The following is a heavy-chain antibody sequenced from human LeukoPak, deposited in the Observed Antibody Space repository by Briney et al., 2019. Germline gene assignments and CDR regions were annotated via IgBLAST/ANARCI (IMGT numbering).Heavy chain of an antibody. CDR3: ARGNGFDWRSFDD. D-gene: IGHD5-12*01. CDR1: GFTFSDHY. Sequence: GGSLRLSCGASGFTFSDHYMDWVRQAPGKGLEWVGRSRNKANGFTTEYAASVKDRFTISRDVSKNSLYLQMNSLKTEDTAVYYCARGNGFDWRSFDDWGQGTLVTVSS. CDR2: SRNKANGFTT. V-gene: IGHV3-72*01. J-gene: IGHJ4*01.